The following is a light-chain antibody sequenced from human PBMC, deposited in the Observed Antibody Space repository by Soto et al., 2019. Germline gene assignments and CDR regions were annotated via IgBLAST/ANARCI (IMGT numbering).Light chain of an antibody. CDR2: DAS. V-gene: IGKV1-33*01. Sequence: DIQMTQSPSSLSASVGDRVSFTCQASQDISKFLNWYQHKPGQAPSLLIYDASKSQFGVPSRFCGSGSGRDFTFTISSLQPEDNATYYCQQYDNRPFTFGPGTKVDVK. CDR1: QDISKF. J-gene: IGKJ3*01. CDR3: QQYDNRPFT.